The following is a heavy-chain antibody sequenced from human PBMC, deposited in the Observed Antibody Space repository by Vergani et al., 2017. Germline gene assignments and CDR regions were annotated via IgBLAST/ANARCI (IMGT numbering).Heavy chain of an antibody. CDR1: GFTFSSYA. CDR2: ISGSGGNT. Sequence: EVQLLESGGNLIQPGGSLRLSCGASGFTFSSYAMTWVRLAPGKGLQWVSAISGSGGNTFYTDFVKGRFTISRDNSKDTLYLQMNNLRVEDTAIYYCAKARDPNCKGGNCYSYYYGLDLWGQGTTVTVSS. J-gene: IGHJ6*02. CDR3: AKARDPNCKGGNCYSYYYGLDL. V-gene: IGHV3-23*01. D-gene: IGHD2-21*01.